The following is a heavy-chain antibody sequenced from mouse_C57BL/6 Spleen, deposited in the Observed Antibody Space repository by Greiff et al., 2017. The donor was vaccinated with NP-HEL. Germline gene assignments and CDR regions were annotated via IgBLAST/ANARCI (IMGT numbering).Heavy chain of an antibody. CDR3: ARRNGYYEYCDV. D-gene: IGHD2-3*01. CDR2: IDPSDSYT. CDR1: GYTFTSYW. Sequence: QVQLQQPGAELVMPGASVKLSCKASGYTFTSYWMHWVKQRPGQGLEWIGEIDPSDSYTNYNQKFKGKSTLTVDKSSSTAYMQLSSLTSEDSAVYYCARRNGYYEYCDVWGTGTTVTVSS. V-gene: IGHV1-69*01. J-gene: IGHJ1*03.